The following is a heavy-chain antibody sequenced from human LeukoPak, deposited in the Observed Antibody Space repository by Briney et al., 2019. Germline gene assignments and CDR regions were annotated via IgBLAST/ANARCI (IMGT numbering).Heavy chain of an antibody. CDR2: ISSDGTNT. J-gene: IGHJ4*02. CDR3: TRGPPDGSGNYYPGDF. CDR1: GLTFSSHW. V-gene: IGHV3-74*01. Sequence: GGSLRLSCAASGLTFSSHWMHWVRQAPGKGLVWVSRISSDGTNTNYADSVKGRFTISRDNAKNTLYLQMNSLRVEDTAVYYCTRGPPDGSGNYYPGDFWGQGTLVTVSS. D-gene: IGHD3-10*01.